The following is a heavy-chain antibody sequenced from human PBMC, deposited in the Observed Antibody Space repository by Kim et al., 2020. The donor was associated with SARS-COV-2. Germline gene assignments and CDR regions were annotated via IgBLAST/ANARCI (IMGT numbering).Heavy chain of an antibody. CDR3: LKGGWGWIWDH. D-gene: IGHD2-2*03. CDR1: GFTFTGYA. CDR2: IDGSDGTT. V-gene: IGHV3-23*01. Sequence: GGSLRLSCTTSGFTFTGYAMSWVRQAPGKGLEWVSSIDGSDGTTYYVDSVKGRFTISRDDSKSPLYLWMTSLRADDTAVYYCLKGGWGWIWDHWGQGA. J-gene: IGHJ4*02.